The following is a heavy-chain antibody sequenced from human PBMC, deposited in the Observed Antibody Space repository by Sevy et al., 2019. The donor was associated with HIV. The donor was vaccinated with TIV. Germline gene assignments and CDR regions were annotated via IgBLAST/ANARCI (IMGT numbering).Heavy chain of an antibody. CDR1: GFTFSSYE. CDR3: ARDKGYYDVLTGYASNAFDI. J-gene: IGHJ3*02. Sequence: GGSLRLSCAASGFTFSSYEMNWVRQAPGKGLEWVSYINSSGSTKYYADSVKGRFTISRDNAKNSLYLQLNSLRAEDTAVYYWARDKGYYDVLTGYASNAFDIWGQGTMVTVSS. D-gene: IGHD3-9*01. V-gene: IGHV3-48*03. CDR2: INSSGSTK.